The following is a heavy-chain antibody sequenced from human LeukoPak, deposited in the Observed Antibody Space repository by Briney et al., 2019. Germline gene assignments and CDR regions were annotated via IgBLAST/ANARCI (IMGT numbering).Heavy chain of an antibody. CDR3: AKDRGYCSGGSCMRIDY. D-gene: IGHD2-15*01. CDR2: ISYDGSNK. V-gene: IGHV3-30*18. J-gene: IGHJ4*02. Sequence: PGGSLRLSCAASGFTFSSYGMHWVRQAPGKGLEWVAVISYDGSNKYYADSVKGRFTISRDNSKNTLYLQMNSLRAEDTAVYYCAKDRGYCSGGSCMRIDYWAREPWSPSPQ. CDR1: GFTFSSYG.